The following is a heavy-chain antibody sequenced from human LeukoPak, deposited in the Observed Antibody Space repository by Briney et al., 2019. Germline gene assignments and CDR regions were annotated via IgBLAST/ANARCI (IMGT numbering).Heavy chain of an antibody. CDR3: STGAAPGGYYYYYMDV. V-gene: IGHV3-7*01. Sequence: GGSLRLSCAASGFTFSSYWMSWVCQAPGKGLEWVANIKQDGSEKYYVDSVKGRFTISRDNAKNSLYLQMNSLRAEDTAVYYCSTGAAPGGYYYYYMDVWGKGTTVTVSS. CDR1: GFTFSSYW. CDR2: IKQDGSEK. J-gene: IGHJ6*03. D-gene: IGHD6-13*01.